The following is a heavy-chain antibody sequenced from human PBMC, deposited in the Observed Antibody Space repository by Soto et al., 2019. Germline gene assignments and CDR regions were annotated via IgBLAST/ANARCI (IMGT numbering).Heavy chain of an antibody. CDR1: VYTFTSYG. V-gene: IGHV1-18*01. CDR2: ISAYNGNT. D-gene: IGHD3-3*01. J-gene: IGHJ6*03. Sequence: ASVKVSCKASVYTFTSYGISWVRQAPGQGLEWMGWISAYNGNTNYAQKLQGRVTMTTDTSTSTAYMELRSLRSDDTAVYYCARESPEIFGVVTSLYYYYYMDVWGKGTTVTVSS. CDR3: ARESPEIFGVVTSLYYYYYMDV.